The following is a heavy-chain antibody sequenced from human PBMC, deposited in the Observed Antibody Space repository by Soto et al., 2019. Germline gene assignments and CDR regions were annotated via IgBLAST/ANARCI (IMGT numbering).Heavy chain of an antibody. Sequence: ASVKVSCKASGYTFTSYDINWVRQATGQGLEWMGWSSAHNGNTKYAQKFQGRVTMTTDTSTSTAYMELRSLRSDDTAVYYCARDLHGDPYYWGQGTLVTVSS. J-gene: IGHJ4*02. V-gene: IGHV1-18*01. CDR3: ARDLHGDPYY. CDR2: SSAHNGNT. D-gene: IGHD4-17*01. CDR1: GYTFTSYD.